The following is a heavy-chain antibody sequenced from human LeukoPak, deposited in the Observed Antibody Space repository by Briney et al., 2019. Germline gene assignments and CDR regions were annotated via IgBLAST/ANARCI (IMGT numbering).Heavy chain of an antibody. CDR2: INPNSGGT. J-gene: IGHJ6*02. CDR1: GYTFTGYY. D-gene: IGHD5-18*01. CDR3: ARSTWIQLWYGDYYGMDV. Sequence: SVKVSCKASGYTFTGYYMHWVRQAPGQGLEWMGWINPNSGGTNYAQKFQGRVTMTRDTSISTAYMELSRLRSDDTAVYYCARSTWIQLWYGDYYGMDVWGQGTTVTVSS. V-gene: IGHV1-2*02.